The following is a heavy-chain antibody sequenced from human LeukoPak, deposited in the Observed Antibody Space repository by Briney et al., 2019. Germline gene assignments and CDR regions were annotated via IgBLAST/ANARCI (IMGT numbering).Heavy chain of an antibody. Sequence: ESLKISCKGSGYSLTNYWIGWVRQMPGGGLEWMVIINPSDSDTRYSPSFQGQVTISADKSISTAYLQWSSLKASDSAMYYCARAWNFDYWGQGTLVTVSS. J-gene: IGHJ4*02. CDR3: ARAWNFDY. CDR1: GYSLTNYW. CDR2: INPSDSDT. V-gene: IGHV5-51*01. D-gene: IGHD1-1*01.